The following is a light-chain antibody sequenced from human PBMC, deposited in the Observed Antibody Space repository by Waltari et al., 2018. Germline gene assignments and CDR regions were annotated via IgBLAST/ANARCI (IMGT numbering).Light chain of an antibody. CDR1: QKILYSSSNKTN. J-gene: IGKJ1*01. Sequence: DIVMTQSPDSLAVSLGERATIHCQSSQKILYSSSNKTNLAWYQQKPGQPPQLLVYWASTRESGVPDRFSGSGSGTDFTLTISSLQAEDVAVYYCQQYDNIPRTFGQGTKVYIK. CDR2: WAS. V-gene: IGKV4-1*01. CDR3: QQYDNIPRT.